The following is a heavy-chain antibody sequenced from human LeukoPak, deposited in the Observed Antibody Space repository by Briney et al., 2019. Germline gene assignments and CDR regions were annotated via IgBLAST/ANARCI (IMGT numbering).Heavy chain of an antibody. CDR3: AGVGVLNWFDP. CDR1: GGSTSSSPYY. CDR2: IYYSGST. J-gene: IGHJ5*02. D-gene: IGHD1-26*01. Sequence: SETLSLTCTVSGGSTSSSPYYWGWIRQAPGEGLEWIGNIYYSGSTFYNPSLKSRVTISVDTSKNQFSLKLSSVTAADTVAYYCAGVGVLNWFDPWGQGTPVTVSS. V-gene: IGHV4-39*01.